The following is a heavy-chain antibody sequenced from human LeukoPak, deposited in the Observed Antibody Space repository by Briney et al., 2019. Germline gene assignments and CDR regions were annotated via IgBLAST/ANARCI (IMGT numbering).Heavy chain of an antibody. CDR2: INPNSGGT. Sequence: GASVKVSCKASGYTLTGYYMHWVRQAPGQGLEWMGRINPNSGGTNYAQKFRGRVTMTRDTSISTAYMELSRLRSDDTAVYYCARAVATIADFDYWGQGTLVTVSS. J-gene: IGHJ4*02. V-gene: IGHV1-2*06. CDR3: ARAVATIADFDY. D-gene: IGHD5-12*01. CDR1: GYTLTGYY.